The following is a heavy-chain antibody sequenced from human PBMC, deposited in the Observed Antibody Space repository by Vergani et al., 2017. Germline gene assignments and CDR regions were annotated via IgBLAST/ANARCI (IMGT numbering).Heavy chain of an antibody. CDR3: ATGAPPRKHLGRITVISNGRLES. CDR2: INTNTGNP. J-gene: IGHJ4*02. V-gene: IGHV7-4-1*02. CDR1: GYTFTSYA. D-gene: IGHD2-21*01. Sequence: QVQLVQSGSELKKPGASVKVSCKASGYTFTSYAMNWVRQAPGQGLEWMGWINTNTGNPTYAQGFTGRFVFSLDTSVITAYLQINSLKADDTAMYYCATGAPPRKHLGRITVISNGRLESWGQGTLVTVSS.